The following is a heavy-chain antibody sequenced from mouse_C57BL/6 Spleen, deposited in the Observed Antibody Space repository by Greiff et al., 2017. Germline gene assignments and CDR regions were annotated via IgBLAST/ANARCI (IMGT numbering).Heavy chain of an antibody. J-gene: IGHJ2*01. CDR2: ICPGGGGT. D-gene: IGHD1-1*02. CDR1: GFTFTSYW. V-gene: IGHV1-55*01. Sequence: QVLLLQPGAEFVKPGASVKMSCKASGFTFTSYWITWVKQRPGQGLEWIGAICPGGGGTNYNEKFKSKATLSVDTSSSTAYMQLSRLTSEDSAVYYCAFYAGISLDYWGQGTTLTVSS. CDR3: AFYAGISLDY.